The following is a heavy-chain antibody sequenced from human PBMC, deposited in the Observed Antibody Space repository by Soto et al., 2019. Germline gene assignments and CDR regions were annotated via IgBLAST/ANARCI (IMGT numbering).Heavy chain of an antibody. CDR3: AGDIHDDSRAFFYYRMDF. CDR2: IIAIIGTT. D-gene: IGHD3-22*01. J-gene: IGHJ6*02. V-gene: IGHV1-69*13. CDR1: GGTFSSYA. Sequence: GASVKVSCKASGGTFSSYAISWVRQAPGQGLEWMGWIIAIIGTTDYAQKFQGRVTITADASTSTAYMELSSLRSEDTAVYYCAGDIHDDSRAFFYYRMDFWGQGTTVTVSS.